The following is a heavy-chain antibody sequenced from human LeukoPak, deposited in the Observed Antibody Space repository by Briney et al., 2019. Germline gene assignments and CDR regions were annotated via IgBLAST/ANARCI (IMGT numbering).Heavy chain of an antibody. Sequence: ASVKVSCKASGYTFTSYYMHWVRQAPGQGLEWMGIINPSDGSTSYAQKFQGRVTMTRDMSTSTVYMELSSLRSEDTAVYYCAKDLTMDIVVVPAAIFGSLGAFDIWGQGTMVTVSS. CDR3: AKDLTMDIVVVPAAIFGSLGAFDI. V-gene: IGHV1-46*01. CDR2: INPSDGST. J-gene: IGHJ3*02. D-gene: IGHD2-2*03. CDR1: GYTFTSYY.